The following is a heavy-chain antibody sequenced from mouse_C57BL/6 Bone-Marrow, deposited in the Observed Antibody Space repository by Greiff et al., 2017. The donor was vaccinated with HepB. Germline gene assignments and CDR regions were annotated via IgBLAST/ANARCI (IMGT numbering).Heavy chain of an antibody. D-gene: IGHD3-2*02. CDR2: IDPANGNT. CDR1: GFNIKNTY. CDR3: ASRQLRLRDYAMDY. V-gene: IGHV14-3*01. Sequence: VQLKQSVAELVRPGASVKLSCTASGFNIKNTYMHWVKQRPEQGLEWIGRIDPANGNTKYASKFQGKATITADTSSNTAYLQLSSLTSEDTAIYYCASRQLRLRDYAMDYWGQGTSVTVSS. J-gene: IGHJ4*01.